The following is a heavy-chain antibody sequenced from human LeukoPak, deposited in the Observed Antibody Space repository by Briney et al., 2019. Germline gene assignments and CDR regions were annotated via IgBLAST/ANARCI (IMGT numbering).Heavy chain of an antibody. V-gene: IGHV3-33*01. CDR3: ARETEDDSSGYYSDY. Sequence: PGGSLRLSCAASGFTFSSYGMHWVRQAPGKGLEWVAVIWYDGSNKYYADSVKGRFTISRDNSKNTLYLQMNSLRAEDTAVYYCARETEDDSSGYYSDYWAREPWSPSPQ. D-gene: IGHD3-22*01. CDR2: IWYDGSNK. J-gene: IGHJ4*02. CDR1: GFTFSSYG.